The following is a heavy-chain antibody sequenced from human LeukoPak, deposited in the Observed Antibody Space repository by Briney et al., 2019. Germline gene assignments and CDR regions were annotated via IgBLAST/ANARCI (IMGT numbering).Heavy chain of an antibody. J-gene: IGHJ5*02. CDR1: GYTFTGYY. CDR3: AREWDIVVVVAARDNWFDP. Sequence: GASVKVSCKASGYTFTGYYMHWVRQAPGQGLEWMGWINPNSGGTNYAQKFQGRVTMTRDTSISTAYMELSRLRSDDTAVYYCAREWDIVVVVAARDNWFDPWGQGTLVTVSS. D-gene: IGHD2-15*01. CDR2: INPNSGGT. V-gene: IGHV1-2*02.